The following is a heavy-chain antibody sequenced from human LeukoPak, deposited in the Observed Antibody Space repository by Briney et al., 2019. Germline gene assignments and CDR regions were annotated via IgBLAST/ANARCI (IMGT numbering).Heavy chain of an antibody. CDR2: INPSGGST. J-gene: IGHJ3*02. CDR3: ARDSDAVDDAFDI. V-gene: IGHV1-46*01. D-gene: IGHD6-19*01. CDR1: RYTFTSYY. Sequence: ASVKVSCKASRYTFTSYYMHWVRQAPGQGLEWMGIINPSGGSTIYAQKFQGRVTMTRDTSTTTVNMELSSLRSEDTAVYYCARDSDAVDDAFDIWGQGTVVTVSS.